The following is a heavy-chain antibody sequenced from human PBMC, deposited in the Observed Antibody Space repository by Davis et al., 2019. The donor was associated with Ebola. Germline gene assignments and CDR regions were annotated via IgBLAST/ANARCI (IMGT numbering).Heavy chain of an antibody. V-gene: IGHV1-18*01. CDR1: GYTFTNYG. CDR3: ARDRGMITFGGTLDY. J-gene: IGHJ4*02. Sequence: GESLKISCKASGYTFTNYGISWVRQAPGQGLEWMGWISAYNGNTNYAQKLQGRVTMTTDTSTSTAYMELRSLRSDDTAVYYCARDRGMITFGGTLDYWGQGTLVTVSS. CDR2: ISAYNGNT. D-gene: IGHD3-16*01.